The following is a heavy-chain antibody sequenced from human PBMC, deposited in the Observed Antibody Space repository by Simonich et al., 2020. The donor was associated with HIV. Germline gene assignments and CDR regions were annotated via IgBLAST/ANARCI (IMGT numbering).Heavy chain of an antibody. V-gene: IGHV3-30*07. CDR3: ASGGSISSVWADDY. CDR2: ISSDGSNK. D-gene: IGHD3-16*01. CDR1: GFTFSSYA. J-gene: IGHJ4*02. Sequence: QVQLVESGGGVVQPGRSLRLSCAASGFTFSSYAMHWVRQAPGKGLEWVAVISSDGSNKYYADSVKGRFTISRDNSKNTLYLQMNSLRAEDTAVYYCASGGSISSVWADDYWGQGTLVTVYS.